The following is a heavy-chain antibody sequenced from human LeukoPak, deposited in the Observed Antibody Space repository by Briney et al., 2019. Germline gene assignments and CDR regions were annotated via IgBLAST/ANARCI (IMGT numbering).Heavy chain of an antibody. Sequence: PSETLSLSCIASGCSISGDYWSWIRQPAGKGLEWIGRIYTSGSTNSNPSLKSRVTMSLDTSKKQFSLTLSSVTAADTAVYYCAREGIAAAEGTFDIWGQGTMVTVSS. D-gene: IGHD6-13*01. J-gene: IGHJ3*02. CDR3: AREGIAAAEGTFDI. CDR2: IYTSGST. CDR1: GCSISGDY. V-gene: IGHV4-4*07.